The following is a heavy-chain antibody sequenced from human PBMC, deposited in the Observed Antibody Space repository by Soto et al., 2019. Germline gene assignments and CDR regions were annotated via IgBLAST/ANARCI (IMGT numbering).Heavy chain of an antibody. CDR1: GFTFSRYG. CDR3: AKVEGLIIPGGYGVDV. D-gene: IGHD5-12*01. Sequence: GGSLRLSCAASGFTFSRYGMHWVRQAPGKGLKWVAVISPDGSTKYYADSVKGRFTILRDSSKNTLYLQMNSLRAEDTAVYYCAKVEGLIIPGGYGVDVWGQGTTVTVYS. J-gene: IGHJ6*02. CDR2: ISPDGSTK. V-gene: IGHV3-30*18.